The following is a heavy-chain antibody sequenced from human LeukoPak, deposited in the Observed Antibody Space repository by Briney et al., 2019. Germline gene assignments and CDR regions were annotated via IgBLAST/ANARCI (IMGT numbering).Heavy chain of an antibody. CDR2: IYTSGST. CDR1: GGSISSYY. V-gene: IGHV4-4*07. J-gene: IGHJ4*02. D-gene: IGHD6-6*01. Sequence: PSETLSLTCTVSGGSISSYYWSWIRQPAGKGLEWIGRIYTSGSTNYNPSLKSRVTISVDRSKNQFSLRLSSVTAADTAVYYCARYLGSSSLDYWGQGTLVTVSS. CDR3: ARYLGSSSLDY.